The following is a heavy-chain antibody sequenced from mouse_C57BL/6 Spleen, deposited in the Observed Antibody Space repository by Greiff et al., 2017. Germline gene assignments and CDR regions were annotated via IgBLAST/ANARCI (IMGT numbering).Heavy chain of an antibody. Sequence: VQLQQPGAELVKPGASVKMSCKASGYTFTSYWITWVKQRPGQGLEWIGDIYPGSGSTNYNEKFKSKATLPVDTSSSTAYMQLSSLTSEDSAVYYCARSDGYYWYFDVWGTGTTVTVSS. D-gene: IGHD2-3*01. CDR1: GYTFTSYW. CDR2: IYPGSGST. CDR3: ARSDGYYWYFDV. V-gene: IGHV1-55*01. J-gene: IGHJ1*03.